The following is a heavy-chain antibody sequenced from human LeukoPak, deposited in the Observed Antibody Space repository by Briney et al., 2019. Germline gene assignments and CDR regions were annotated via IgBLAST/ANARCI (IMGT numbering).Heavy chain of an antibody. V-gene: IGHV1-3*01. D-gene: IGHD6-19*01. CDR3: ARSRQWSRTDFDY. Sequence: ASVKVSCKASGYTFTSYAMHWVRQAPGQRLEWMGWINAGNGNTKYSQKFQGRVTITRDTSASTAYMELSSLRSEDTAVYYCARSRQWSRTDFDYWGQGTLVTVSS. CDR1: GYTFTSYA. CDR2: INAGNGNT. J-gene: IGHJ4*02.